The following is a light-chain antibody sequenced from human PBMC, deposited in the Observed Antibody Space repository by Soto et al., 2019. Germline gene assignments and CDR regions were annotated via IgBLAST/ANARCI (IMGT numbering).Light chain of an antibody. V-gene: IGKV3-11*01. CDR2: DAS. CDR3: QQRASWPPFT. Sequence: EIVLAQSPATLSLSPGERATLSCRASQDISNFLAWYQQRPGQAPRLLIYDASNRATGIPPRFSGSGSGTDFTLTIVGLEPEDVAIYYCQQRASWPPFTFGQGTKLEV. CDR1: QDISNF. J-gene: IGKJ2*01.